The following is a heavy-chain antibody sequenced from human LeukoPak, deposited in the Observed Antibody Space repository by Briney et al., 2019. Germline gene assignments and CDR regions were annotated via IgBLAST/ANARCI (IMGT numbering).Heavy chain of an antibody. CDR1: GGSISSGGYY. D-gene: IGHD3-22*01. J-gene: IGHJ2*01. V-gene: IGHV4-31*03. CDR2: IYYSGST. CDR3: AYDSSGYYGYFDL. Sequence: SETLSLTCTVSGGSISSGGYYWSWIRQHPWKGLEWIGYIYYSGSTYYNPSLKSRVTISVDTSKNQFSLKLSSVTAADTAVYYCAYDSSGYYGYFDLWGRGTLVTVSS.